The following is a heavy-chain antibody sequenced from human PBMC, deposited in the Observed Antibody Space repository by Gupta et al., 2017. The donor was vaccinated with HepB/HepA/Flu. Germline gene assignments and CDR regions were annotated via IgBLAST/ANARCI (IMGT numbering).Heavy chain of an antibody. CDR1: GFTFSDYD. D-gene: IGHD6-13*01. Sequence: EVQLVESGGGLVQPGGSLRLSCAASGFTFSDYDMHWVRQATGNGLEWVSAIGTLDDTYYPGSVEGRFTVSRDNARDSLYLQMKSLRVADTAVYYCVRVKGGIAAAGTTAGYFDLWGRGTLVTVSS. V-gene: IGHV3-13*01. CDR3: VRVKGGIAAAGTTAGYFDL. CDR2: IGTLDDT. J-gene: IGHJ2*01.